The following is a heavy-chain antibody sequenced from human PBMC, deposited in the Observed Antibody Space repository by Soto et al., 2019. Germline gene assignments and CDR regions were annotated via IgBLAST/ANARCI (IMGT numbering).Heavy chain of an antibody. CDR2: IYYSGST. CDR3: ARALDIVVVPAAMPPNWFDP. D-gene: IGHD2-2*03. Sequence: SETLSFTCTVSGGSISSYYWSWIRQPPGKGLEWIGYIYYSGSTNYNPSLKSRVTISVDTSKNQFSLKLSSVTAADTAVYYCARALDIVVVPAAMPPNWFDPWGQGTLVTVSS. J-gene: IGHJ5*02. V-gene: IGHV4-59*01. CDR1: GGSISSYY.